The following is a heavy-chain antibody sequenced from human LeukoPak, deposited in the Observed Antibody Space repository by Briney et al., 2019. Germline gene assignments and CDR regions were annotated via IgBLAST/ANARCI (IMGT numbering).Heavy chain of an antibody. J-gene: IGHJ4*02. CDR3: AKDGGGRDFYTFDY. Sequence: GGSLRLSCAASGVTSNYFTWVRQAPGKGLEWVSVIYNGGTTYYADSVKGRFTISRDSSKNTLYLQMNSLRAEDTAVYYCAKDGGGRDFYTFDYWGQGTLVTVSS. CDR2: IYNGGTT. V-gene: IGHV3-53*01. D-gene: IGHD3-16*01. CDR1: GVTSNY.